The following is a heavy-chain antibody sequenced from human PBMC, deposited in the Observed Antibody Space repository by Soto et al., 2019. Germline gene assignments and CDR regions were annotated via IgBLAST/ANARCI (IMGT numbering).Heavy chain of an antibody. J-gene: IGHJ5*02. Sequence: QVQLVQSGAEVKEPGASVKVSCKTSGYTFTSYGLSWVRQAPGQGLEWMGWISAYNGNTNYARKLQGRVTMTTDTXMSPVYMELRSLRSDDSAVYYCARLVGSGDHNWFDPWGQGTLVTVSS. CDR3: ARLVGSGDHNWFDP. CDR1: GYTFTSYG. V-gene: IGHV1-18*04. CDR2: ISAYNGNT. D-gene: IGHD3-10*01.